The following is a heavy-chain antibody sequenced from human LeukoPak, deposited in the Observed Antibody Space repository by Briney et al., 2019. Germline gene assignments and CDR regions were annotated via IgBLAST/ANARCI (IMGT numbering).Heavy chain of an antibody. Sequence: GGSLRLSCAASGFTFSSYAMSWVRQAPGKGLEWVSSISGSGVSTYYADSVKGRFTISSDNSKNTPFLQMNSLRAEDTAVYYCARGQGIAAFDFWGQGTLVTVSS. CDR1: GFTFSSYA. V-gene: IGHV3-23*01. CDR3: ARGQGIAAFDF. CDR2: ISGSGVST. D-gene: IGHD6-25*01. J-gene: IGHJ4*02.